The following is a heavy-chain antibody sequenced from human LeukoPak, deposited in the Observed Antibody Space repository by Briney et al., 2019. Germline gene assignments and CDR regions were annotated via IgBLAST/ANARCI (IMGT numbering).Heavy chain of an antibody. D-gene: IGHD3-10*01. Sequence: GGSLRLSCSASGFTFSYYAMHWVRQTAGKGLEFVSGISSNGGSTYYADSVKGRFTISRDNSKTTLSLQMNSLRAEDTAVYYCAKDYYGSGSCFDYWGQGTLVTVSS. V-gene: IGHV3-64*04. CDR2: ISSNGGST. CDR3: AKDYYGSGSCFDY. CDR1: GFTFSYYA. J-gene: IGHJ4*02.